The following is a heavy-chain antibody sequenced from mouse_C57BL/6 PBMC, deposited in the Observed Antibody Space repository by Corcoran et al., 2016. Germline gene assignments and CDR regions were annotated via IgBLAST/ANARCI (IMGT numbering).Heavy chain of an antibody. D-gene: IGHD1-1*01. V-gene: IGHV9-3*01. CDR2: INTYSGVP. J-gene: IGHJ1*03. CDR1: GYTFTTYG. CDR3: ARGVVAEKNWYFDV. Sequence: QIQLVQSGPELKKPGETVKISCKASGYTFTTYGMSWVKQAPGKGLKWMGWINTYSGVPTYADDFKGRFAFSLETSASTAYLQINNLKNEDTATYFCARGVVAEKNWYFDVWGTGTTVTVSS.